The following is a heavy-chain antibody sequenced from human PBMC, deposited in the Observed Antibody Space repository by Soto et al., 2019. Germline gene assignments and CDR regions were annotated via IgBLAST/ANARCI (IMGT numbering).Heavy chain of an antibody. CDR3: ATKDDHKDDQPYYYGMDI. CDR2: ISVFNGDT. Sequence: ASVKVSCKAIGYTSSSYGIDWVRQAPGQGLEWMGWISVFNGDTKYAQKFQGRVAITKDPGTSTAHMELRSLRSDDAAVYFCATKDDHKDDQPYYYGMDIWGQGTTVTVSS. CDR1: GYTSSSYG. J-gene: IGHJ6*02. V-gene: IGHV1-18*01. D-gene: IGHD3-16*01.